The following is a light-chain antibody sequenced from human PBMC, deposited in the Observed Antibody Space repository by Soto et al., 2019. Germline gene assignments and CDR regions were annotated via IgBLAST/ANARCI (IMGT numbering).Light chain of an antibody. CDR3: QLYDDWPLT. CDR1: QSISSN. V-gene: IGKV3D-15*01. Sequence: EIVMTQSPATLSVSPGERATLSCRASQSISSNLAWYQQKPGQAPRLVIYDASTRATDTPARFSGSGSGTEFTLTISSLQSEDLALYYCQLYDDWPLTYGGGTKVEIK. J-gene: IGKJ4*01. CDR2: DAS.